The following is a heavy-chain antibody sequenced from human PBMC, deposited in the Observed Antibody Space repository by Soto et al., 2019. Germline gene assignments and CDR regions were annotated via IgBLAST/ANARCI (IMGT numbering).Heavy chain of an antibody. V-gene: IGHV3-21*01. CDR2: ISSSSSYI. D-gene: IGHD6-19*01. Sequence: EVQLVESGGGLVKPGGSLRLSCAASGFTFSSYSMNWVRQAPGKGLEWVSSISSSSSYIYYADSVKGRFTISRDNAKNSLYLQMNSLRAEDTAVYYCARYRYSSGWYYFDYWGQGTLVTVSS. CDR1: GFTFSSYS. CDR3: ARYRYSSGWYYFDY. J-gene: IGHJ4*02.